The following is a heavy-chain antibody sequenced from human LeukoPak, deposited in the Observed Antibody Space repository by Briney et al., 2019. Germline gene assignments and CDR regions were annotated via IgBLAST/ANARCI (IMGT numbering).Heavy chain of an antibody. J-gene: IGHJ6*02. V-gene: IGHV1-69*13. CDR3: ARVRSYSPLHYGMDV. Sequence: ASVKVSCKASGGTFSSYAISWVRQAPGQGLEWMGGIIPIFGTANYAQKFQGRVTITADESTSTAYMELSSLRSEDTAVYYCARVRSYSPLHYGMDVWGQGITVTVSS. CDR2: IIPIFGTA. D-gene: IGHD1-26*01. CDR1: GGTFSSYA.